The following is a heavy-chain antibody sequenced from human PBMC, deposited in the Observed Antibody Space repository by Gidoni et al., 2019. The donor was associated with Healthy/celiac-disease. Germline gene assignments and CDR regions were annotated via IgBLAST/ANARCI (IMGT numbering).Heavy chain of an antibody. V-gene: IGHV1-46*01. Sequence: QVQMVQSGAEVKKPGASVKVSCKASGYTFGNYYLHWGRQAPGQGLEWMGIINPSNGRTVYAQKIQGRVTMTRDTSTTTIYMELSSLISDDTAVYYCSRGLRSGYDPGMDVWGQGTTVTVSS. D-gene: IGHD5-12*01. CDR2: INPSNGRT. CDR3: SRGLRSGYDPGMDV. J-gene: IGHJ6*02. CDR1: GYTFGNYY.